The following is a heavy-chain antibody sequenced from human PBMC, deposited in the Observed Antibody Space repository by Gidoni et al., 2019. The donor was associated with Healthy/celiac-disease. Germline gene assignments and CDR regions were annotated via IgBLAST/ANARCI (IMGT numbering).Heavy chain of an antibody. CDR2: INHSGST. V-gene: IGHV4-34*01. J-gene: IGHJ5*02. Sequence: QVQLQQWGAGLLKPSETLSLTCAVYGGSFSGYYWSWIRQPPGKGLEWIGEINHSGSTNYNPSLKSRVTISVDTSKNQFSLKLSSVTAADTAVYYCARGTRPSMVRGRRDWFDPWGQGTLVTVSS. D-gene: IGHD3-10*01. CDR1: GGSFSGYY. CDR3: ARGTRPSMVRGRRDWFDP.